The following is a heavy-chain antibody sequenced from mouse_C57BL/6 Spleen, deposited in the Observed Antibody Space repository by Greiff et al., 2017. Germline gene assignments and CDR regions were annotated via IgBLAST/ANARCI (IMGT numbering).Heavy chain of an antibody. CDR1: GFTFSDYY. CDR2: INYDGSST. V-gene: IGHV5-16*01. CDR3: ARDQEGTGFAY. D-gene: IGHD3-2*02. Sequence: EVKVVESEGGLVQPGSSMKLSCTASGFTFSDYYMAWVRQVPEKGLEWVANINYDGSSTYYLDSLKSRFIISRDNAKNILYLQMSSLKSEDTATYYCARDQEGTGFAYWGQGTLVTVSA. J-gene: IGHJ3*01.